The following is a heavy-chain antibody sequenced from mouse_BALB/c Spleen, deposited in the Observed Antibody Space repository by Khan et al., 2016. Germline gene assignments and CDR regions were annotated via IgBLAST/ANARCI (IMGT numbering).Heavy chain of an antibody. CDR3: ARAARIKY. D-gene: IGHD1-2*01. V-gene: IGHV3-2*02. CDR1: GYSFTSGYV. CDR2: ISYSGST. J-gene: IGHJ2*01. Sequence: EVQLQESGPGLVKPSQSLSLTCTVTGYSFTSGYVWNWIRQFPGNQLEWMGYISYSGSTNYNPSLKSRISITRDTSTNQAFLQLTSLTTEDTATYYCARAARIKYWGQGTMLTVSA.